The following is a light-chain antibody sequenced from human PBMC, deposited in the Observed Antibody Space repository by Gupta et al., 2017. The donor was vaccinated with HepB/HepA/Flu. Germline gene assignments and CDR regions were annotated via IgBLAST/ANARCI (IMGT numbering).Light chain of an antibody. CDR1: QSVSSN. CDR2: GAS. J-gene: IGKJ4*01. V-gene: IGKV3-15*01. CDR3: QQHNNWPPLT. Sequence: EIVMTQSPATLSVSQGERATLSCRASQSVSSNLAWYQQKPGQAPRLLIYGASTRATGIPARFSGSGSGTEFTLTISSLQSVDFAVYYCQQHNNWPPLTFGGGTKVEIK.